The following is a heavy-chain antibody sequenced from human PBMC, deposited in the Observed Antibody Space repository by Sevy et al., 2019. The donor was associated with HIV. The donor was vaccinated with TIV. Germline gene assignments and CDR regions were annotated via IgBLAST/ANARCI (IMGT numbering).Heavy chain of an antibody. V-gene: IGHV2-5*01. CDR2: IYWNDDK. CDR3: AHSFLNRGLNWFDP. J-gene: IGHJ5*02. Sequence: SGPTLVKPTQTLTLTCTFSGFSLSTSGVGVGWIRQSPGKALDWLALIYWNDDKRYSPSLKSRLNIIKDTSKNQVVLTVTNVDPVDTATYHCAHSFLNRGLNWFDPWGQGTLVTVSS. CDR1: GFSLSTSGVG.